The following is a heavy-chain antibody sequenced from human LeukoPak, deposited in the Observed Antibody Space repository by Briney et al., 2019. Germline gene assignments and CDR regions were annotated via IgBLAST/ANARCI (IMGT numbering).Heavy chain of an antibody. CDR3: ARDRGGSGSYSDY. J-gene: IGHJ4*02. CDR1: GFTITTYW. D-gene: IGHD3-10*01. Sequence: GGSLRLSCAASGFTITTYWMTWVRQAPGKGLEWVAKIKEDGSERSYVDSVKGRFTISRDNARNSLYLQMNSLRAEDTAVYYCARDRGGSGSYSDYRGQGTLVTVSS. V-gene: IGHV3-7*01. CDR2: IKEDGSER.